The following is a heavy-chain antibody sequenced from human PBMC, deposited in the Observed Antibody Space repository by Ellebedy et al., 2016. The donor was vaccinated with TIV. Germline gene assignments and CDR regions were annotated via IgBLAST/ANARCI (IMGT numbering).Heavy chain of an antibody. CDR2: IKSKTDGVAE. CDR3: TTVYRYNYDSV. D-gene: IGHD5-18*01. J-gene: IGHJ4*02. Sequence: PGGSLRLSCAASGFTFSNAWMNWVRQAPGKGLEWVGRIKSKTDGVAEDYAAPVKGRFTISRDDSKNTLYLQMNSLKTEDTAVYFCTTVYRYNYDSVWGQGTLVTVSS. V-gene: IGHV3-15*01. CDR1: GFTFSNAW.